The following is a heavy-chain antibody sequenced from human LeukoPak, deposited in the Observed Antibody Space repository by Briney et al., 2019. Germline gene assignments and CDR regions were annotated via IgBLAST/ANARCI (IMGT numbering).Heavy chain of an antibody. CDR1: GGSISSGSYY. CDR2: IYSSGNI. Sequence: SQTLSLTCTVSGGSISSGSYYWSWIRQPAGKGLEWIGRIYSSGNINYNPSIKSRVTISVDTSKNQFSLKLTSVTAADTAVYYCARGASEWSTPEDAFDIWGQGTMVTVSS. V-gene: IGHV4-61*02. D-gene: IGHD3-3*01. J-gene: IGHJ3*02. CDR3: ARGASEWSTPEDAFDI.